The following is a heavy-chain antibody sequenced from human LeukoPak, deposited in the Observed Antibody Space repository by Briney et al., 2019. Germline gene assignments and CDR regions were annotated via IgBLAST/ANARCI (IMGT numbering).Heavy chain of an antibody. CDR2: IFHSGST. V-gene: IGHV4-30-2*01. J-gene: IGHJ5*02. D-gene: IGHD2-2*01. Sequence: PSETLSLTCAVSGDLISSGGHIWSWIRQPPGKGLEWIGHIFHSGSTDYNPSLKSRLTLSLDASKNQFSLRLTSVTVADTAVYYCARDLEYCSTTSCFTWGQGTLVTVSS. CDR1: GDLISSGGHI. CDR3: ARDLEYCSTTSCFT.